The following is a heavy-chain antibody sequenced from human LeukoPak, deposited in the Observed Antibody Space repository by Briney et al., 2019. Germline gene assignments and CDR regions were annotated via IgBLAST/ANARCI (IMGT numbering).Heavy chain of an antibody. V-gene: IGHV1-2*02. CDR2: INPNSGGT. Sequence: ASVKVSCRASGYTFTTNGISWVRQAPGQGLEWMGWINPNSGGTNYAQKFQGRVTMTRDTSISTAYMELSRLRSDDTAVYYCARNRGYSSGWYVYWGQGTLVTVSS. CDR3: ARNRGYSSGWYVY. J-gene: IGHJ4*02. D-gene: IGHD6-19*01. CDR1: GYTFTTNG.